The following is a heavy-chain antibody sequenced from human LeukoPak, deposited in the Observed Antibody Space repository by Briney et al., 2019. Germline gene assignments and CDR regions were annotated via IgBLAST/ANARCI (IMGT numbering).Heavy chain of an antibody. V-gene: IGHV3-48*03. CDR1: GFTFSSYE. D-gene: IGHD3-10*01. J-gene: IGHJ4*02. CDR2: ISSSGSTI. Sequence: SGGSLRLSCAASGFTFSSYEMNWVRQAPGKGLEWVSYISSSGSTIYYADSVKGRFTISRDNAKNSLYLQMNSLRAEDTAMYYCARDYYGSGTLWDYWGQGTLVTVSS. CDR3: ARDYYGSGTLWDY.